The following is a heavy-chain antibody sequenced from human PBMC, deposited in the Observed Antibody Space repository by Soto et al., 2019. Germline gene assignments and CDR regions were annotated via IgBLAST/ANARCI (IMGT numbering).Heavy chain of an antibody. D-gene: IGHD6-13*01. CDR3: ARDGGSTWYYFDS. CDR1: GGSFTGYY. J-gene: IGHJ4*02. Sequence: QVQLQQWGAGLLKPSETLSLTCAVNGGSFTGYYGAWIRQCPGKGLEWIGEINHSGRTNYNPSLKSRVTISVDTSKNQFSLKVGSVAAEDTGMYYCARDGGSTWYYFDSWGQGTVVTVSS. V-gene: IGHV4-34*01. CDR2: INHSGRT.